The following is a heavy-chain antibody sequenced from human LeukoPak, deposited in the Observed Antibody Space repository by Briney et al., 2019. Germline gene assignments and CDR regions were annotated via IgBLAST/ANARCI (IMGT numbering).Heavy chain of an antibody. D-gene: IGHD1-26*01. CDR1: GFTFINYV. V-gene: IGHV3-23*01. J-gene: IGHJ4*02. CDR3: AKLIVEGLPTMPRYFDY. Sequence: GGSLRLSCAASGFTFINYVMSWVRQAPGKGLEWVSAISRSGDSTFYADFVKGRFTIFRDNSQNTLYLHMNSLRAEDTAVYYCAKLIVEGLPTMPRYFDYGGQGTLVTVSS. CDR2: ISRSGDST.